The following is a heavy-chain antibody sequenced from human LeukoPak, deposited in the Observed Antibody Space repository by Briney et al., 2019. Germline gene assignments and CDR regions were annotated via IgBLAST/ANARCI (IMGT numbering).Heavy chain of an antibody. Sequence: GGSLRLSCAASGFTFSSYAMHWVRQAPGKGLEWVAVISYDGSNKYYADSVKGRFTISRDNSKNTLYLQMNSLRAEDTAVYYCTTPYYDFWSGTDAFDIWGQGTMVTVSS. CDR2: ISYDGSNK. V-gene: IGHV3-30-3*01. J-gene: IGHJ3*02. CDR3: TTPYYDFWSGTDAFDI. CDR1: GFTFSSYA. D-gene: IGHD3-3*01.